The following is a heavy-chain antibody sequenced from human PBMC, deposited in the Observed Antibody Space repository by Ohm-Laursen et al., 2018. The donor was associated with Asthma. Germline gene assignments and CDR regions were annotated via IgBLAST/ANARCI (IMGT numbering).Heavy chain of an antibody. V-gene: IGHV3-30*18. Sequence: SLRLFCAASGFTFTNYGMHWVRLAPGKGLEWVALISNDGSNKYFADSVKGRFTISRDNSKNTLYLQMNSLRAEDTALYYCAKDGLTGEDYYYYGMDVWGQGTTVTVSS. J-gene: IGHJ6*02. D-gene: IGHD1-14*01. CDR3: AKDGLTGEDYYYYGMDV. CDR2: ISNDGSNK. CDR1: GFTFTNYG.